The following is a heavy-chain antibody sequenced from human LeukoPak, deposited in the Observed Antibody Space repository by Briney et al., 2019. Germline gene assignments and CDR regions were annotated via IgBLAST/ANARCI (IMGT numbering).Heavy chain of an antibody. Sequence: GRSLRLSCAASGFTFSSYAMHWVRQAPGKGLEWVSAISGSGGSTYYADSVKGRFTISRDNSKNTLYLQMNSLRAEDTAVYYCAKSAGRYYYFDYWGQGTLVTVSS. CDR3: AKSAGRYYYFDY. CDR2: ISGSGGST. V-gene: IGHV3-23*01. J-gene: IGHJ4*02. D-gene: IGHD3-10*01. CDR1: GFTFSSYA.